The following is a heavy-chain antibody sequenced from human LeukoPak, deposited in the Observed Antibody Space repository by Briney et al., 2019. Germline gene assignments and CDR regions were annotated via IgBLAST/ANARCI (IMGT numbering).Heavy chain of an antibody. CDR1: GFTFGDYA. V-gene: IGHV3-23*01. Sequence: QTGGSLRLSCTASGFTFGDYAMSWVRQAPGKGLKWVSAISGSGGSTYYADSVKGRFTISRDNSKNTLYLQMNSLRAEDTAVYYCAKEDVDTAKVTHFDYWGQGTLVTVSS. CDR3: AKEDVDTAKVTHFDY. D-gene: IGHD5-18*01. J-gene: IGHJ4*02. CDR2: ISGSGGST.